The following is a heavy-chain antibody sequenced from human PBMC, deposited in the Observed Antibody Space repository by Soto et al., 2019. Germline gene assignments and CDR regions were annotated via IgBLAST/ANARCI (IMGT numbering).Heavy chain of an antibody. CDR3: VRESGVAADC. CDR1: GFTFESHW. J-gene: IGHJ4*02. D-gene: IGHD6-19*01. Sequence: VESGGVLVQPGGSLRLSCVASGFTFESHWMHWVRQAPGEGVVWVSRIKTDGYAAAYADSVKGRFTISRDNTKNTVYLQMNSLRAEDTAVYFCVRESGVAADCWGQGALVTVSS. CDR2: IKTDGYAA. V-gene: IGHV3-74*01.